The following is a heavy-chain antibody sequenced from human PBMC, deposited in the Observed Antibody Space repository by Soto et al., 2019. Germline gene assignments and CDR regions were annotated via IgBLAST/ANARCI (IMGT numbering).Heavy chain of an antibody. D-gene: IGHD3-16*01. V-gene: IGHV3-74*01. CDR3: ASNYAYAEGYYWYGIDV. Sequence: GSLRLSCAASGFTFSRYWMHWVRQAPGKGLVWVSRISSYGSDTHYADSVKGRFTISRDNAKNTLYLQMNSLRAEDTAVYYCASNYAYAEGYYWYGIDVWGQGTTVTVSS. CDR2: ISSYGSDT. J-gene: IGHJ6*02. CDR1: GFTFSRYW.